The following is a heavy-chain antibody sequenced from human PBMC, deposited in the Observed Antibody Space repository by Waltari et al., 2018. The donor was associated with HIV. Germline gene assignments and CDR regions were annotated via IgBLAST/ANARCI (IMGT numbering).Heavy chain of an antibody. CDR1: GGSISSSSYY. Sequence: QLQLQESGPGLVKPSETLSLTCTVPGGSISSSSYYWGWIRQPPGKGLEWIGSIYYSGRTYYNPALKSRVTISGDTSKNHFSLKLSSVTAADTAVYYCAREGKRGYSYGLDWGQGTLVTVSS. D-gene: IGHD5-18*01. V-gene: IGHV4-39*02. CDR2: IYYSGRT. CDR3: AREGKRGYSYGLD. J-gene: IGHJ4*02.